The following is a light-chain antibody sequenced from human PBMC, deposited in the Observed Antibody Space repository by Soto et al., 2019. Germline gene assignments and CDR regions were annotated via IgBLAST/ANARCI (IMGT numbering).Light chain of an antibody. CDR2: AST. J-gene: IGLJ2*01. V-gene: IGLV1-40*01. CDR1: SSNIGAGFD. CDR3: QSYDTGLTGHVL. Sequence: QSVLTQPPSVSGSPGQRVTISCSGNSSNIGAGFDVHWYQQLPGAAPKLLIYASTNRPSGVPDRFSGSKSDTSASLAITGLQIDAEADYYCQSYDTGLTGHVLFGGGTKVTVL.